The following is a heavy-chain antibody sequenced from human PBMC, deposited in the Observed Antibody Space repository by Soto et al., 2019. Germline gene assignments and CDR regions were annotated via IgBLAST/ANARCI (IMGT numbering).Heavy chain of an antibody. CDR1: GYTFTRYD. CDR2: MNPNSGNT. D-gene: IGHD4-17*01. CDR3: ASYVAPPGDHAYDY. J-gene: IGHJ4*02. V-gene: IGHV1-8*01. Sequence: ASVKVSCPASGYTFTRYDIDWVRQATGQGLEWMGWMNPNSGNTGYAQKFQGRVTMTRNTSISTAYMELSSLRSEDTAVYYCASYVAPPGDHAYDYWGQGTVVTGSS.